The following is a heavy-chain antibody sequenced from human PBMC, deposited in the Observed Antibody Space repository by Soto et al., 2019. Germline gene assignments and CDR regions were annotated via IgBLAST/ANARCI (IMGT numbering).Heavy chain of an antibody. Sequence: QVQLVQSGAEVKKPGASVKVSCKASGYTFTSYAMHWVRQAPGQRLEWMGWINAGNGNTKYSQKFQGRVTITRDTSASTAYMELSSLRSEETAVDYCAGAFVGVPAAVYYFDYWGQGTLVTVSS. CDR3: AGAFVGVPAAVYYFDY. J-gene: IGHJ4*02. CDR2: INAGNGNT. D-gene: IGHD2-2*01. CDR1: GYTFTSYA. V-gene: IGHV1-3*01.